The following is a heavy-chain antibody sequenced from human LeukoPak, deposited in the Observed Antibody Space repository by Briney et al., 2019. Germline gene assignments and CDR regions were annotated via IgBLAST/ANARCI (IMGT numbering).Heavy chain of an antibody. V-gene: IGHV3-30-3*01. Sequence: QTGGSLRLSCAASGFTFSSYAMHWVRQAPGKGLEWVAVISYDGSNKYYADSVKGRFTVSRDNAKNSLYLQMNSLRAEDTAVYYCARAASGSWNHYFDYWGQGSLVTVSS. CDR1: GFTFSSYA. D-gene: IGHD3-10*01. CDR2: ISYDGSNK. CDR3: ARAASGSWNHYFDY. J-gene: IGHJ4*02.